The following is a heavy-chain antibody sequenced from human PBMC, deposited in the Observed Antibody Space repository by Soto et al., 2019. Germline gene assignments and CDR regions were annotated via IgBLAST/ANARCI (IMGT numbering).Heavy chain of an antibody. J-gene: IGHJ4*02. CDR2: IYYSGST. CDR1: GGSISSSSYY. CDR3: ASTRLDYYDSSGYFLYYFDY. D-gene: IGHD3-22*01. V-gene: IGHV4-39*01. Sequence: QLQLQESGPGLVKPSETLSLTCTVSGGSISSSSYYWGWIRQPPGKGLEWIGSIYYSGSTYYNPSLKSRVTISVDTSKNQFSLKLSSVTAADTAVYYCASTRLDYYDSSGYFLYYFDYWGQGTLVTVSS.